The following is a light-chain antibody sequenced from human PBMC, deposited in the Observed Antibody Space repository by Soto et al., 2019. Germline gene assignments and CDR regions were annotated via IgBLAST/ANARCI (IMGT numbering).Light chain of an antibody. V-gene: IGLV2-14*03. J-gene: IGLJ1*01. Sequence: QSALTQPASVSGSPGQSLTISCNGTSSDVGAYEYVSWYQQHPGKAPKLLIYDVSNRPSGVSTRFAGSKSGNTASLTISGLQAEDEGDYYCTSLTSRRLYVLGSGTKVTVL. CDR3: TSLTSRRLYV. CDR1: SSDVGAYEY. CDR2: DVS.